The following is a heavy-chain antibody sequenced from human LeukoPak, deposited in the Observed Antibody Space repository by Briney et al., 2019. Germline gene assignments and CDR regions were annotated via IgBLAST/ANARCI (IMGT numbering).Heavy chain of an antibody. V-gene: IGHV1-69*01. CDR2: IIPIFGTA. CDR1: GGTFSSYA. CDR3: AIDIVLMVYAPYYYGMDV. D-gene: IGHD2-8*01. Sequence: SVKVSCKASGGTFSSYAISWVRQAPGQGLEWMGGIIPIFGTANYAQKFQGRVTITADESTSTAYMELSSLRSEDTAVYYCAIDIVLMVYAPYYYGMDVWGQGTTVTVSS. J-gene: IGHJ6*02.